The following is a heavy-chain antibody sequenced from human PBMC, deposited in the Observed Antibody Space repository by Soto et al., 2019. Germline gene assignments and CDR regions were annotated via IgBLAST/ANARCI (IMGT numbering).Heavy chain of an antibody. V-gene: IGHV3-23*01. D-gene: IGHD1-26*01. Sequence: EVQLLESGGGLVQPGGSLRLSCAASGFTFSSYAMSWVRQAPGKGLEWVSAISGSGGSTYYADSVKGRFTISRDNSKNTLDMEMNMLRAEDTAVYYCARGGHSGRYRYYFDYWGQGTLVTVS. CDR2: ISGSGGST. CDR3: ARGGHSGRYRYYFDY. J-gene: IGHJ4*02. CDR1: GFTFSSYA.